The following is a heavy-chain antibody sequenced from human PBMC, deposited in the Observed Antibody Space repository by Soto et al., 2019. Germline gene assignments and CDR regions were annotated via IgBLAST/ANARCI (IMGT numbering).Heavy chain of an antibody. J-gene: IGHJ4*02. V-gene: IGHV4-31*03. CDR1: GGSISNGDYY. D-gene: IGHD2-2*01. CDR3: ARDAPETAPY. CDR2: INYRGST. Sequence: QVQLQESGPGLVKPSQTLSLTCTVSGGSISNGDYYWNWIRQHPEKGLEWIGYINYRGSTFYNPSLKSRIIISVEKSKYQFALKLSSVTAADTAVYYCARDAPETAPYWGQGTRVTVSS.